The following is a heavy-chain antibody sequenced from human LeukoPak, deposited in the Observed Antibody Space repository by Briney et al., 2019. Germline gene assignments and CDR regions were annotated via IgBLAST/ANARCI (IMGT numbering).Heavy chain of an antibody. J-gene: IGHJ4*02. CDR2: INPSGGST. Sequence: ASVKVSCKASGYTFTSYYIHWVRQAPGQGLEWMGIINPSGGSTSYAQKLQDRVTMTRDMSTSTVYMELSSLRSDDTAVYYCARDLATVVTPQIDYWGQGTLVTVSS. CDR1: GYTFTSYY. D-gene: IGHD4-23*01. CDR3: ARDLATVVTPQIDY. V-gene: IGHV1-46*04.